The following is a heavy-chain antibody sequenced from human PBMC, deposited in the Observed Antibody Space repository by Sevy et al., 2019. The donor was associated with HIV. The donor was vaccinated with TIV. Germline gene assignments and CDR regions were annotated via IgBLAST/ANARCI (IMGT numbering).Heavy chain of an antibody. CDR2: ISGSGGSR. D-gene: IGHD6-19*01. CDR3: AKVSSSSYSSAWYDFHY. CDR1: GFTFSDYA. Sequence: GGSLRLSCATSGFTFSDYAMSWVRQAPGKGLEWVSGISGSGGSRYYADSVKGRFTISRDNSKNTLYLQMNSLRAEDTALYYCAKVSSSSYSSAWYDFHYWGQGTLVTVSS. J-gene: IGHJ4*02. V-gene: IGHV3-23*01.